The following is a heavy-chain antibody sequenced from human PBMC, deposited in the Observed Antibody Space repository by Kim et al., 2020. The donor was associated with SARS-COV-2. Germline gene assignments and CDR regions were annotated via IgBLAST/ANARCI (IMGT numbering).Heavy chain of an antibody. Sequence: ASVKVSCKASGYTFTSYAMHWVRQAPGQRLEWMGWINAGNGNTKYSQKFQGRVTITRDTSASTAYMELSSLRSEDTAVYYCARGKAVAGTSWFDPWGQGTLVTVSS. CDR2: INAGNGNT. J-gene: IGHJ5*02. V-gene: IGHV1-3*01. CDR1: GYTFTSYA. D-gene: IGHD6-19*01. CDR3: ARGKAVAGTSWFDP.